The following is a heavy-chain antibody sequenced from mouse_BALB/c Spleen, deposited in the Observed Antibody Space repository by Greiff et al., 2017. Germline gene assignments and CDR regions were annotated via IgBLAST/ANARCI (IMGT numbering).Heavy chain of an antibody. Sequence: EVNVVESGGGLVKPGGSLKLSCAASGFTFSDYYMYWVRQTPEKRLEWVATISDGGSYTYYPDSVKGRFTISRDNAKNNLYLQMSSLKSEDTAMYYCARDNPAGFAYWGQGTLVTVSA. V-gene: IGHV5-4*02. CDR3: ARDNPAGFAY. CDR1: GFTFSDYY. CDR2: ISDGGSYT. J-gene: IGHJ3*01.